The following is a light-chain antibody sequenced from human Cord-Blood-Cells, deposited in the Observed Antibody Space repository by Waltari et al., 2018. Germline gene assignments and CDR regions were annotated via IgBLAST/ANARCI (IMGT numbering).Light chain of an antibody. CDR1: QSISSY. J-gene: IGKJ1*01. Sequence: IQMTQSLSSLSASVGDRVTITCRASQSISSYLNWYQQKPGKPPKLLIYAASSLQSGVPSRYSGSGSGTAVTLTISSLQPEDFATYYCQQSYSTPRTFGQGTKVEIK. CDR2: AAS. V-gene: IGKV1-39*01. CDR3: QQSYSTPRT.